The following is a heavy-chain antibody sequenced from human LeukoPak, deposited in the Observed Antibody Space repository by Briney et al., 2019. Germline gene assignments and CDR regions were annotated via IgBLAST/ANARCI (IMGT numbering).Heavy chain of an antibody. Sequence: GGSLRLSCAASGFPVSSNYMSWVRQAPGKGLEWVSVIYSGGSTYYADSVKGRFTISRDNSKNTLYLQMNSLRAEDTAVYYCTRRAGGNLYDLDNWGQGTLVTVSS. CDR1: GFPVSSNY. D-gene: IGHD2-8*02. CDR3: TRRAGGNLYDLDN. V-gene: IGHV3-53*01. CDR2: IYSGGST. J-gene: IGHJ4*02.